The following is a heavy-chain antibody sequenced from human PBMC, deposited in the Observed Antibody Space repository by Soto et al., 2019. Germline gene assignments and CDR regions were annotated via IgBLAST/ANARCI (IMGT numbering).Heavy chain of an antibody. CDR2: MNPNTGNS. V-gene: IGHV1-8*01. D-gene: IGHD1-1*01. J-gene: IGHJ4*02. CDR1: GYTFTSYD. CDR3: ARRAETNGWNGFGADKYYFDF. Sequence: ASLKVSCKASGYTFTSYDIYWVRQATGQGLEWMGWMNPNTGNSGYAQKFQGRVTMTSDTSISTAHMELGSLRSEDTAVYYCARRAETNGWNGFGADKYYFDFWGQGTLVTVSS.